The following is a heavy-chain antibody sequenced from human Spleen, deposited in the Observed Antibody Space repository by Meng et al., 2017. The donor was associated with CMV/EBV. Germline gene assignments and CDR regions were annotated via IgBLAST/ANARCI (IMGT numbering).Heavy chain of an antibody. J-gene: IGHJ4*02. V-gene: IGHV4-31*03. Sequence: CTVSGASIPHGGYYWSWIRQHPERGLEWIGFIYFSGVTYYNPSLKSRITISVDASKRQSFLKLNSVTAADTAVYYCAKTDSREGGFDSWGQGTLVTVSS. CDR1: GASIPHGGYY. D-gene: IGHD1-1*01. CDR2: IYFSGVT. CDR3: AKTDSREGGFDS.